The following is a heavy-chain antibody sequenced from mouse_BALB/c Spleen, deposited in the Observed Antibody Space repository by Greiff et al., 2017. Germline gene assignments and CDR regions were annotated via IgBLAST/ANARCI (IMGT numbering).Heavy chain of an antibody. CDR1: GFTFSSYG. CDR3: ARQRYGNEDY. V-gene: IGHV5-6*02. D-gene: IGHD2-10*02. CDR2: ISSGGSYT. J-gene: IGHJ2*01. Sequence: EVMLVESGGDLVKPGGSLKLSCAASGFTFSSYGMSWVRQTPDKRLEWVATISSGGSYTYYPDSVKGRFTISRDNAKNTLYLQMSSLKSEDTAMYYCARQRYGNEDYWGKAPLSQSPQ.